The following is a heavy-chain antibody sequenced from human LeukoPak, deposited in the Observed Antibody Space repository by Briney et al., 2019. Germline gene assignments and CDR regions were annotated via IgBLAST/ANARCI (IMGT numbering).Heavy chain of an antibody. Sequence: GASVKVSCKASGGTFSSYAISWVRQAPGQGLEWMGRIIPILGIANYAQKFQGRVTITADKSTSTAYMELSSLRSEDTAVYYCARGRRDVLRFLEWLPSRAKTDAFDIWGQGTMVTVSS. V-gene: IGHV1-69*04. CDR3: ARGRRDVLRFLEWLPSRAKTDAFDI. D-gene: IGHD3-3*01. CDR2: IIPILGIA. J-gene: IGHJ3*02. CDR1: GGTFSSYA.